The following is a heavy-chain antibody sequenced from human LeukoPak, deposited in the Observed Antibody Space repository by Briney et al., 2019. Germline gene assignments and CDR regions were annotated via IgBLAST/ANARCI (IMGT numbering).Heavy chain of an antibody. V-gene: IGHV4-61*02. Sequence: SETLSLTCTVSGGSISSGSYYWSWIRQPAGKGLEWIGRFYTSGNINYNPSLESRVTISVDTSKNQFSLKMRSVTAADTAVYYCARGIAAASERAFDIWGQGTMVTVSS. CDR2: FYTSGNI. CDR3: ARGIAAASERAFDI. D-gene: IGHD6-13*01. CDR1: GGSISSGSYY. J-gene: IGHJ3*02.